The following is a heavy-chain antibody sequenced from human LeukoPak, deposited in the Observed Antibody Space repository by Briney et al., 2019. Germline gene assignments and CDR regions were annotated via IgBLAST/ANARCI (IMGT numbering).Heavy chain of an antibody. D-gene: IGHD6-13*01. CDR3: ARDQIGVAAAAY. CDR2: INPSNDDT. CDR1: GYTFTNYV. J-gene: IGHJ4*02. Sequence: GASVKVSCKASGYTFTNYVIHWVRQAPGQRLEWMGWINPSNDDTKYSQKFQGGVTITRDTSASTAYMEVSSLRSEDTALYYCARDQIGVAAAAYWGQGTLVTVSS. V-gene: IGHV1-3*01.